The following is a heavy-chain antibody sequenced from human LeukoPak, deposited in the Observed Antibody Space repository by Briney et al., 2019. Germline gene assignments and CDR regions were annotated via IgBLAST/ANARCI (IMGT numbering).Heavy chain of an antibody. CDR3: ATDYYDSSGYYTGTY. CDR2: ISSSGSTI. CDR1: GFTFSVYY. D-gene: IGHD3-22*01. Sequence: GGSLRLSCAASGFTFSVYYMRWIRHAPGKGLVCVSYISSSGSTIYYADSVKGRFTISRDNAKNSMYLQMNSLSADDTAVYYCATDYYDSSGYYTGTYWGQGTLVTVSS. V-gene: IGHV3-11*01. J-gene: IGHJ4*02.